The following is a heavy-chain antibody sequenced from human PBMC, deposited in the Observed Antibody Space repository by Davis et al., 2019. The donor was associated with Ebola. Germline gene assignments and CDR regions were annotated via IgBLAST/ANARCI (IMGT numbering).Heavy chain of an antibody. Sequence: GASLITSCTYSVITFSSYVLTLVRPAPGKGLELVSAISGSGGSTYYADSVKGRFTITRDDSKPTLYLQMNSLSAEDTTVYYCARTTNLDYWGQGTLVTVSS. CDR1: VITFSSYV. D-gene: IGHD1-7*01. CDR2: ISGSGGST. CDR3: ARTTNLDY. J-gene: IGHJ4*02. V-gene: IGHV3-23*01.